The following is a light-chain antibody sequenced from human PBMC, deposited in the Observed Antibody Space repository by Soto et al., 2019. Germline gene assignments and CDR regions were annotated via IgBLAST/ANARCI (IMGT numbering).Light chain of an antibody. Sequence: EIVLTQSPATLSLPPGERATLSCRASQSVSSYLAWYQQKPGQAPRLLIYDASNRATGIPARFSGSGSGTDFTLTISSLQPEDFATYYCQQDLRPPLTFGPGTKVDI. CDR3: QQDLRPPLT. V-gene: IGKV3-11*01. J-gene: IGKJ3*01. CDR2: DAS. CDR1: QSVSSY.